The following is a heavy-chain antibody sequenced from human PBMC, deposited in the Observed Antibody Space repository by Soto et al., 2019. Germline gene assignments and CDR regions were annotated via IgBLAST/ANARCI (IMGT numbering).Heavy chain of an antibody. D-gene: IGHD3-10*01. CDR2: ISPGGTT. V-gene: IGHV4-34*01. CDR3: ARLRSLLWFGEIGGVWQLWDDAFDI. Sequence: SETLSLTCAVYGDSFSVYDWNWIRQPPGKGLEWIGEISPGGTTNYNPSLKSRVTISADTSKSQFSLKLSSVTAADTAVYYCARLRSLLWFGEIGGVWQLWDDAFDIWGQGTMVTVSS. J-gene: IGHJ3*02. CDR1: GDSFSVYD.